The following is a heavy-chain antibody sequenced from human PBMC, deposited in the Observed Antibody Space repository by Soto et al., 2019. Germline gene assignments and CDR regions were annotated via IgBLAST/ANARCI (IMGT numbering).Heavy chain of an antibody. V-gene: IGHV4-39*01. CDR1: GGSLGSSSYY. CDR3: ASIAAPGTTHFDF. Sequence: SETLSLTCTVSGGSLGSSSYYWGWIRQSPGKGLEWIGNIYYSGNTFYNPSLKSRVTISVDTSKNQFYLHLSSVTAADTAIFYCASIAAPGTTHFDFWGQGTMGTVSS. J-gene: IGHJ4*02. D-gene: IGHD6-13*01. CDR2: IYYSGNT.